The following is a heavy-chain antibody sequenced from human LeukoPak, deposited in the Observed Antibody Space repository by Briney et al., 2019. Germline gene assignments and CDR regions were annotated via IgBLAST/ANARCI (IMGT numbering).Heavy chain of an antibody. CDR1: GDSVSDYY. CDR2: IYYGGKT. J-gene: IGHJ4*02. V-gene: IGHV4-59*02. Sequence: SETLSLTCSVPGDSVSDYYWGWIRQPPGKGLEWIGYIYYGGKTTTAYNPSLKSRVTLSVDTSKNHFSLMLNSVTAADMAVYYCARGSHTFKTWGQGILVTVSS. CDR3: ARGSHTFKT.